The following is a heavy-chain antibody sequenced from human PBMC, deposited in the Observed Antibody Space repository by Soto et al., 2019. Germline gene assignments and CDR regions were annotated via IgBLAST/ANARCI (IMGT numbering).Heavy chain of an antibody. V-gene: IGHV1-18*01. CDR1: GYTFTNFG. J-gene: IGHJ5*02. CDR3: ARDRIEAAAAPDPYNWFGP. D-gene: IGHD6-13*01. CDR2: ISAYNGNT. Sequence: ASVKVSCKASGYTFTNFGISWVRQAPGQGLEWMGWISAYNGNTNYAQNFQGRVTMTTDTSTSTVYMELRSLRSDDTAVYYCARDRIEAAAAPDPYNWFGPWGQGTLVTVSS.